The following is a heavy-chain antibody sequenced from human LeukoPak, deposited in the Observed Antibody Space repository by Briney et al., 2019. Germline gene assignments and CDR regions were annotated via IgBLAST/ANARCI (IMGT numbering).Heavy chain of an antibody. Sequence: GGSLRLSCAASGFTFSSYAMHWVRQAPGKGLEWVAVISYDGSNKYYADSVKGRFTISRDNSKNTLYLQMNSLRAEDTAVYYCAREGRGRVFGVVIMDYYYYMDVWGKGTTVTVSS. CDR2: ISYDGSNK. V-gene: IGHV3-30*04. D-gene: IGHD3-3*01. J-gene: IGHJ6*03. CDR1: GFTFSSYA. CDR3: AREGRGRVFGVVIMDYYYYMDV.